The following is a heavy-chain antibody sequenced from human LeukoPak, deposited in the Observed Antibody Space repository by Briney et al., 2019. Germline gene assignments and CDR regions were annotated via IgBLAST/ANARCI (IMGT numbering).Heavy chain of an antibody. CDR2: IKQDGSEK. CDR1: GFTFSSYW. D-gene: IGHD3-10*01. CDR3: ARDRTSWGYGSGSYGF. Sequence: PGGSLRLSCAASGFTFSSYWMSWVRQAPGKGLEWVANIKQDGSEKYYVDSVKGRFTISRDNAKNSLYLQMNSLRAEDTAVYYCARDRTSWGYGSGSYGFWGQGTLVTVSS. J-gene: IGHJ4*02. V-gene: IGHV3-7*01.